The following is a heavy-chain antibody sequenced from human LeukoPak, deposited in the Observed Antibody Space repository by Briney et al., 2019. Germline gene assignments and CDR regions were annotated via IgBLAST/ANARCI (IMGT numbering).Heavy chain of an antibody. J-gene: IGHJ4*02. D-gene: IGHD2-2*01. CDR2: INPNSGDT. CDR3: ARDSGYCSSTGCYYFDY. V-gene: IGHV1-2*02. CDR1: GYTFTGYY. Sequence: ASVKVSCKASGYTFTGYYMHWVRQAPGQGLEWMGWINPNSGDTNYAQRFQGRVTMTRDTSISTAYMDLSRLRSDDTAVYYCARDSGYCSSTGCYYFDYWGQGTLVTVSP.